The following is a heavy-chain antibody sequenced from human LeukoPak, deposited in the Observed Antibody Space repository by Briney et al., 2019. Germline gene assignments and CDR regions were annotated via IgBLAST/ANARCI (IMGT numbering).Heavy chain of an antibody. Sequence: GASVKVSCKASGGTFSSYAISWVRQAPGQGLEWMGWISAYNGNTNYAQKLQGRVTMTTDTSTSTAYMELRSLRSDDTAVYYCARQVRAAMVPSALALGYWGQGTLVTVSS. J-gene: IGHJ4*02. CDR3: ARQVRAAMVPSALALGY. CDR1: GGTFSSYA. CDR2: ISAYNGNT. V-gene: IGHV1-18*01. D-gene: IGHD5-18*01.